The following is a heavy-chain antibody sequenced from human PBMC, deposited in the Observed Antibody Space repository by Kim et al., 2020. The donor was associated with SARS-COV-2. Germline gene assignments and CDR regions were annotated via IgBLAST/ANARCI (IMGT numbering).Heavy chain of an antibody. J-gene: IGHJ3*02. Sequence: GGSLRLSCAASGFTFSSYAMSWVRQAPGKGLEWVSAISGSGGSTYYADSVKGRFTISRDNSKNPLYLQMNSLRAEDTAVYYCAKSRTRQSQTGYSYGDVAFDIWGQGTMVTVSS. CDR1: GFTFSSYA. V-gene: IGHV3-23*01. CDR2: ISGSGGST. CDR3: AKSRTRQSQTGYSYGDVAFDI. D-gene: IGHD5-18*01.